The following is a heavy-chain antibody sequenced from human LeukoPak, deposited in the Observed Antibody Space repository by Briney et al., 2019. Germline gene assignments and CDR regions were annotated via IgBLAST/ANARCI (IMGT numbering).Heavy chain of an antibody. J-gene: IGHJ4*02. CDR2: ISGSGGST. V-gene: IGHV3-23*01. D-gene: IGHD3-10*01. CDR3: AKDNYGSGSTFDY. Sequence: PGGSLRLSCAASGFTFSSYWMHWVRQAPGKGLEWVSAISGSGGSTYYADSVKGRFTISRDNSKNTLYLQMNSLRAEDTAVYYCAKDNYGSGSTFDYWGQGTLVTVSS. CDR1: GFTFSSYW.